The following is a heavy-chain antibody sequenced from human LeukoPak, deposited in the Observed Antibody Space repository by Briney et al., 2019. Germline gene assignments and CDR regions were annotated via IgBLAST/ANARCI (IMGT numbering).Heavy chain of an antibody. Sequence: GGSLRLSCAASGFTFSSYAMSWVRQAPGKGLEWVSVIYSGGSTYYADSVKGRFTISRDNSKNTLYLQMNSLRAEDTAVYYCARDLRYWFDPWGQGTLVTVSS. CDR2: IYSGGST. V-gene: IGHV3-53*01. CDR3: ARDLRYWFDP. J-gene: IGHJ5*02. CDR1: GFTFSSYA.